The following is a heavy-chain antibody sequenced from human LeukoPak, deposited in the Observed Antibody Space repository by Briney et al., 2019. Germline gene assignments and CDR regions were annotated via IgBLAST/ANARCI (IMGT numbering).Heavy chain of an antibody. CDR3: ARDGSGSYYYVNWFDP. D-gene: IGHD3-10*01. CDR2: IYPGDSDT. V-gene: IGHV5-51*01. CDR1: GYSFTSYW. Sequence: GESLQISCKGSGYSFTSYWIGWVRQMPGKGLEWMGIIYPGDSDTRYSPSFQGQVTISADKSISTAYLQWSSLKASDTAMYYCARDGSGSYYYVNWFDPWGQGTLVTVSS. J-gene: IGHJ5*02.